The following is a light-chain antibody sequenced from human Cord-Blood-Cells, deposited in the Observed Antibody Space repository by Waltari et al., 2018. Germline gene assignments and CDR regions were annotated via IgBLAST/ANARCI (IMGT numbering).Light chain of an antibody. Sequence: QSALTQPASVPGSPGQSITISCTGTSSDVGGYTYVSWYQQHPGKAPQLMIYDVSKRPAGVSNRFSGSKSGNTASLTISGLQAEDEADYYCSSYTSSSTLVFGGGTKLTVL. CDR1: SSDVGGYTY. V-gene: IGLV2-14*01. CDR3: SSYTSSSTLV. CDR2: DVS. J-gene: IGLJ2*01.